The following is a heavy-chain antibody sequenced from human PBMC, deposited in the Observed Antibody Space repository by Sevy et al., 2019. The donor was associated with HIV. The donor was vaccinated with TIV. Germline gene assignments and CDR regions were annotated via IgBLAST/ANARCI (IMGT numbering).Heavy chain of an antibody. CDR2: FYYSEST. D-gene: IGHD6-19*01. Sequence: SETLSLTCTVSGGSMSISSYYWGWIRQPSGKGREWIGSFYYSESTYYNPSLKSRVTISVDTSKNQFSLKLSSVTAADTAVYYCARAFRAVAGSYYFDYWGQGTLVTVSS. V-gene: IGHV4-39*01. J-gene: IGHJ4*02. CDR1: GGSMSISSYY. CDR3: ARAFRAVAGSYYFDY.